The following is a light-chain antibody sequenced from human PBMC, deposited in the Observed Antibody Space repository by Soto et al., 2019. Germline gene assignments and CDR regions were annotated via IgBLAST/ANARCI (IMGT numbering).Light chain of an antibody. CDR1: QGISSY. V-gene: IGKV1-9*01. CDR3: QQRSNWPPIT. CDR2: GAS. J-gene: IGKJ5*01. Sequence: IQLTQSPSSLSASVGDRVTITCRASQGISSYLGWYQQKPGKAPNLLIYGASSRATGIPARFSGSGSGTDFTLTISSLEPEDFAVYYCQQRSNWPPITFGQGTRLEIK.